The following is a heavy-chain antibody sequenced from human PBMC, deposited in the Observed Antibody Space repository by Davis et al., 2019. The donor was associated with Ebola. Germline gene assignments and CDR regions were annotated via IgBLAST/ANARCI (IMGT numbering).Heavy chain of an antibody. V-gene: IGHV5-10-1*01. J-gene: IGHJ4*02. CDR3: ASHGPYCSGSSCYTESFDY. CDR2: FDPSDPYT. CDR1: GYSFPRYW. D-gene: IGHD2-15*01. Sequence: VESLNIPCKGPGYSFPRYWIRRVRQMPGKGWEWMGRFDPSDPYTNDSPSFQGHVTIHADKSISTAYLQWKSLKASDTAMYYCASHGPYCSGSSCYTESFDYWGQGTLVTVSS.